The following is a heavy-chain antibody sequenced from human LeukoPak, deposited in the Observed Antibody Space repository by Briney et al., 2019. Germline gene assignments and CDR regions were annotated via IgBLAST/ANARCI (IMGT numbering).Heavy chain of an antibody. D-gene: IGHD6-13*01. J-gene: IGHJ3*02. CDR3: GHYRGTAAGRGGAFDI. CDR1: GGSFSAYY. Sequence: ASETLSLTCAVYGGSFSAYYWSWIRQPPGKGLEWSGEINHSGSTYYSPSLKSRVTISVDTSKNQFALNLSSVTAADTAVYYCGHYRGTAAGRGGAFDIWGQGTMVTVSS. CDR2: INHSGST. V-gene: IGHV4-34*01.